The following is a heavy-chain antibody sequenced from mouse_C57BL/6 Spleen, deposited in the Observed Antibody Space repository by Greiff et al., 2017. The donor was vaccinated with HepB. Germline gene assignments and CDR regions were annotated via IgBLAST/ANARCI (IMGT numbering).Heavy chain of an antibody. V-gene: IGHV1-7*01. CDR3: ERGNDGYYPYTMDY. CDR1: GYTFTSYW. J-gene: IGHJ4*01. Sequence: VNLVESGAELAKPGASVKLSCKASGYTFTSYWMHWVKQRPGQGLEWIGYINPSSGYTKYNQKFKDKATLTAEKSSSTSYMQLSSLRYEDSAVYYCERGNDGYYPYTMDYWGQGTSVTVSS. D-gene: IGHD2-3*01. CDR2: INPSSGYT.